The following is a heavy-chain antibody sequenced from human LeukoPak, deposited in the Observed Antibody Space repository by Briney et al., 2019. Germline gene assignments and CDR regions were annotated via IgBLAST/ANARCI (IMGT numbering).Heavy chain of an antibody. V-gene: IGHV4-59*01. J-gene: IGHJ5*02. CDR1: GGSISSYY. CDR3: AREVLVGATSWFDP. D-gene: IGHD1-26*01. CDR2: IYYSGST. Sequence: SETLSLTCTVSGGSISSYYWSWIRQPPGKGLELIGYIYYSGSTNYNPSLKSRVTISVDTSKNQFSLKLSSVTAADTAVYYCAREVLVGATSWFDPWGQGTLVTVSS.